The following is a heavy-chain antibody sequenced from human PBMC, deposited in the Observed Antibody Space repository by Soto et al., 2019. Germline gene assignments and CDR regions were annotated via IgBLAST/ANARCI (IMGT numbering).Heavy chain of an antibody. Sequence: QVQLVESGGGVVQPGRSLRLSCAASGFTFSSYGMHWVRQAPGKGLEWVAVISYDGSNKYYADSVKGRFTISRDNSKNTLYLQRNSLRAEDTAVYYSAKDIDSGRGGYSYGELDYWGQGTLVTVSS. CDR3: AKDIDSGRGGYSYGELDY. CDR1: GFTFSSYG. J-gene: IGHJ4*02. V-gene: IGHV3-30*18. CDR2: ISYDGSNK. D-gene: IGHD5-18*01.